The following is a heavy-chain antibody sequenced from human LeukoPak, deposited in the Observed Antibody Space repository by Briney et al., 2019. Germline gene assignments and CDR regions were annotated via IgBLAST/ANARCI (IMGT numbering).Heavy chain of an antibody. CDR1: GGSFSGYY. D-gene: IGHD5-12*01. Sequence: SETLSLTCAVYGGSFSGYYWSWIRQPPGKGLEWIGEINHSGSTNYNPSLKSRVTISVDTSKNQFSLKLSPVTAADTAVYYCALGGYDAFDYWGQGTLVTVSS. CDR2: INHSGST. J-gene: IGHJ4*02. V-gene: IGHV4-34*01. CDR3: ALGGYDAFDY.